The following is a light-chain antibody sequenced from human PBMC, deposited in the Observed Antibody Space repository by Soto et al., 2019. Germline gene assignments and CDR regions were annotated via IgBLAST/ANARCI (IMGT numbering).Light chain of an antibody. Sequence: QAVVTQPASVSGSPGQSITISCTGTSSDVGGYNYVAWHQQHPGKAPKVMIHDVSNRPSGVSNRFSGSKSGNTASLTISGLQAEDEADYYCSSYTSSQTLAFGGGTKLTVL. CDR1: SSDVGGYNY. J-gene: IGLJ2*01. V-gene: IGLV2-14*01. CDR3: SSYTSSQTLA. CDR2: DVS.